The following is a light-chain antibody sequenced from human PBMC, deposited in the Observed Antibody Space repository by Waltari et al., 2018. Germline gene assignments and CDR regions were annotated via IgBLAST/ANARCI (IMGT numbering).Light chain of an antibody. CDR2: NDE. J-gene: IGLJ3*02. Sequence: QSVLTQPPSASGTPGQSVTISCSGSSSNIESNSVNWYQQLPGSSPKLLIYNDENRPSGVPDRFSGSKSCTSASLAISGLQSEDEADYYCAAWDDSLNGWVFGGGTKLTVL. CDR3: AAWDDSLNGWV. CDR1: SSNIESNS. V-gene: IGLV1-44*01.